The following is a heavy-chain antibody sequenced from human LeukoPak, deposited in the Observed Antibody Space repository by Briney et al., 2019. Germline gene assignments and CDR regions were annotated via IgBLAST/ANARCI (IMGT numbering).Heavy chain of an antibody. J-gene: IGHJ4*02. Sequence: ASVKVSCKASGDTITSYGICRVRQAPGQGLEWMGTISAYNGNTNYAQKLQGRVTMTTDTSTSTAYMELRSLRSDDTAVYYCARDGGAQWEPPHFDYWGQGTLVTVSS. CDR3: ARDGGAQWEPPHFDY. CDR2: ISAYNGNT. D-gene: IGHD1-26*01. V-gene: IGHV1-18*01. CDR1: GDTITSYG.